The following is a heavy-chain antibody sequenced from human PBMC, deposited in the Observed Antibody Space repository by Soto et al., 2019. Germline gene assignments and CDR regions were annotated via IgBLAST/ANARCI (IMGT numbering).Heavy chain of an antibody. J-gene: IGHJ5*02. D-gene: IGHD3-9*01. CDR1: GFTFGEYA. V-gene: IGHV3-64D*06. CDR3: VKVSTFYDILTGYYSTNFFDP. CDR2: ISSDGDIT. Sequence: GGSVRCSSSASGFTFGEYAMHWVRQAPGKGLQYVSTISSDGDITYYADSVKGRFTISRDNSKNTLYLQMNSLRPEDTAVYYCVKVSTFYDILTGYYSTNFFDPWGQGTLVTVSS.